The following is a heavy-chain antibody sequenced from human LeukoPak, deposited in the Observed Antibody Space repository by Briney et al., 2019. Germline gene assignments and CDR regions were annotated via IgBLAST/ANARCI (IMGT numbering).Heavy chain of an antibody. J-gene: IGHJ4*02. Sequence: SETLSLTCTVSGYSISSGYYWGWIRQPPGKGLEWIGSMYHSGSTYYNPSLKSRVTISVDTSKNQFSLKLSSVTAADTAVYYCATHSSGWFRFDYWGQGTLVTVSS. V-gene: IGHV4-38-2*02. CDR3: ATHSSGWFRFDY. D-gene: IGHD6-19*01. CDR1: GYSISSGYY. CDR2: MYHSGST.